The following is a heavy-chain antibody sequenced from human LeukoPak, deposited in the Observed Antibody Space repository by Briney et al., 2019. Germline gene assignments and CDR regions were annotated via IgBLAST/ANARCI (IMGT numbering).Heavy chain of an antibody. J-gene: IGHJ3*02. Sequence: GGSLRLSCAASGLTFSSYTMSWVRQAPGKGLEWVSVISDSGGSTYYADSVKGRFTISRDNPKNTLYLQMSSLRPEDTAVYYCAKGENDAFDIWGPGTMVTVSS. V-gene: IGHV3-23*01. CDR3: AKGENDAFDI. CDR2: ISDSGGST. CDR1: GLTFSSYT.